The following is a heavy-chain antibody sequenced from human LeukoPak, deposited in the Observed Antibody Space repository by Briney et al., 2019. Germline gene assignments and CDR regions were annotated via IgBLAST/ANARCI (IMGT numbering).Heavy chain of an antibody. CDR1: AVTFSNYG. V-gene: IGHV3-23*01. CDR3: AKRVPYSSSSVYFDY. CDR2: ISDSGSDT. Sequence: GGSLRLSCAASAVTFSNYGMNWVRQAPGKGLEWVSAISDSGSDTYYADSVKGRFTISRDNSKNTLYLQMNSLRAEDTAVYYCAKRVPYSSSSVYFDYWGQGTLVIVSS. D-gene: IGHD6-6*01. J-gene: IGHJ4*02.